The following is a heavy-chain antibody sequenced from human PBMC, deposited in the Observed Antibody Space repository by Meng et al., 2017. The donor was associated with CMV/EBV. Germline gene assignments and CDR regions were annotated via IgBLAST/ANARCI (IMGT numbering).Heavy chain of an antibody. V-gene: IGHV1-18*01. Sequence: QVLLVQFGAEMKQPGASVTVSCKASGYPFTPYGIPWVRQASGQSLEWMGWISAYHGNTNYAQNLQDRVSMTTDTSTSTVYMELSSLRSDDTAVYYCARDAGSGCLTVDYWGQGTLVTVSS. CDR3: ARDAGSGCLTVDY. CDR2: ISAYHGNT. D-gene: IGHD5-12*01. CDR1: GYPFTPYG. J-gene: IGHJ4*02.